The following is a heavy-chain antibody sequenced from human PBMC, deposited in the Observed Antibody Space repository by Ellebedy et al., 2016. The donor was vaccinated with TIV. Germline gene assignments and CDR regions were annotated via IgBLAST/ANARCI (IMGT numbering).Heavy chain of an antibody. J-gene: IGHJ4*02. CDR1: GFTFNIYG. V-gene: IGHV3-30*03. CDR2: VPYDGNTQ. D-gene: IGHD2-21*02. Sequence: GESLKISCAASGFTFNIYGMKWVRQTPGKGLEWVGVVPYDGNTQFYADSLKGRFTISRDNSRNTMYVHMNSLRAEDTAVYYGVAEVRPYTSDWYFIDWGQGTEVTVSS. CDR3: VAEVRPYTSDWYFID.